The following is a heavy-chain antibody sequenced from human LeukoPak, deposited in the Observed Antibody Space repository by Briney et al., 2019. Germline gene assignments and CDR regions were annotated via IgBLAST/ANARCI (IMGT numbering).Heavy chain of an antibody. J-gene: IGHJ4*02. V-gene: IGHV5-51*01. Sequence: GESLKISCKGSGYSFTSHWIGWVRQMPGKGLEWMGIIYPGDSDTRYSPSFQGQVTISADKSISTAYLQWSSLKASDTAMYYCARQGPAIEGSGDFDYWGQGTLVTVSS. CDR1: GYSFTSHW. D-gene: IGHD3-10*01. CDR2: IYPGDSDT. CDR3: ARQGPAIEGSGDFDY.